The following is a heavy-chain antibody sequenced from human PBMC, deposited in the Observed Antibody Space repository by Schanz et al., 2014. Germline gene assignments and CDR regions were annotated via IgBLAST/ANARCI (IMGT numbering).Heavy chain of an antibody. J-gene: IGHJ4*02. CDR2: VSSRSDEI. CDR3: AKSQGSSFDS. Sequence: EVQLLESGGGLIQPGGSLRLSCAASGFIFGSSVMAWVRQAPGKGLEWVAAVSSRSDEIKYADSVRGRFTISRDNSRSTMYLQMNSLRADDTAVYYCAKSQGSSFDSWGQGTLVTVSS. CDR1: GFIFGSSV. V-gene: IGHV3-23*05. D-gene: IGHD6-13*01.